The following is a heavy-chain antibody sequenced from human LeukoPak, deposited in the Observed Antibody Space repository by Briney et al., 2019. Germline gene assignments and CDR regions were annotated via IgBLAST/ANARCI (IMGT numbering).Heavy chain of an antibody. D-gene: IGHD1-1*01. CDR2: IKSDGSTT. V-gene: IGHV3-74*01. CDR1: GFTFSSYW. Sequence: GGSLRLSCAASGFTFSSYWMHWVRQAPGKGLVWVSRIKSDGSTTTYADSVKGRFTISRDNAKNTLSLQMNSLRADDTAVYYCISDHTGHDDYWGQGTLVTVSS. CDR3: ISDHTGHDDY. J-gene: IGHJ4*02.